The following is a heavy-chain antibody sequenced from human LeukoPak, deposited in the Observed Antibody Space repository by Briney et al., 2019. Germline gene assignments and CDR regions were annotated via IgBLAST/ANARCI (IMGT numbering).Heavy chain of an antibody. CDR3: ASTGGWYGGYYYYMDV. CDR2: IYYSGST. D-gene: IGHD6-19*01. Sequence: SETLSLTCTVSGGSISSGDYYWSWIRQPPGRGLEWIGYIYYSGSTYYNPSLKSRVTITVDTSKNQFSLKLSSVTAADTAVYYCASTGGWYGGYYYYMDVWGKGTTVTVSS. V-gene: IGHV4-30-4*08. CDR1: GGSISSGDYY. J-gene: IGHJ6*03.